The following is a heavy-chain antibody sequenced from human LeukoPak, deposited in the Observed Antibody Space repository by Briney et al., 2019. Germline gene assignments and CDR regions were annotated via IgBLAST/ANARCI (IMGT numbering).Heavy chain of an antibody. Sequence: GASVKVSCTASGGTFSSYATSWVRQAPGQGLEWMGGIIPIFGTANYAQKFQGRVTITADKSTSTAYMELSSLRSEDTAVYYCASPLAVGYCSGGSCYGNWGQGTLVTVSS. D-gene: IGHD2-15*01. J-gene: IGHJ4*02. CDR2: IIPIFGTA. V-gene: IGHV1-69*06. CDR3: ASPLAVGYCSGGSCYGN. CDR1: GGTFSSYA.